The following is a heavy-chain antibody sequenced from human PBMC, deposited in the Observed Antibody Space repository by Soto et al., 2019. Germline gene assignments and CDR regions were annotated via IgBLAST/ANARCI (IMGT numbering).Heavy chain of an antibody. V-gene: IGHV1-18*01. Sequence: ASVKVSCKASGYTFTSYGVSWVRQAPGQGLEWMGWISVYNGNTKYAQKLQGRVTMITDTSTSTAYMELRGLRYDDTAVSYCETSARNGYYYYIMDVWGQGSTVTVSS. CDR1: GYTFTSYG. J-gene: IGHJ6*02. CDR3: ETSARNGYYYYIMDV. CDR2: ISVYNGNT.